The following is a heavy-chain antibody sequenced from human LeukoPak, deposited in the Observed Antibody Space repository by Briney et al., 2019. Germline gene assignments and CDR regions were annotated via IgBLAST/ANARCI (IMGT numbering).Heavy chain of an antibody. J-gene: IGHJ4*02. D-gene: IGHD2-2*01. CDR1: GFTFSSYA. Sequence: GGSLRLSCAASGFTFSSYAMSWVRQAPGKGLEWVSAISGSGGSTYYADSVKGRFTISRDNPKNTLYLQMNSLRAEDTAVYYCAKFGRGYCSSTSCSSFDYWGQGTLVTVSS. V-gene: IGHV3-23*01. CDR2: ISGSGGST. CDR3: AKFGRGYCSSTSCSSFDY.